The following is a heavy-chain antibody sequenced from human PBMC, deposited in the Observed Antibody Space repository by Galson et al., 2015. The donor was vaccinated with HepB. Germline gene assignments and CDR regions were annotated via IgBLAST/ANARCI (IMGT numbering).Heavy chain of an antibody. D-gene: IGHD6-13*01. CDR2: ISYDGRNK. Sequence: SLRLSCAASGFTFSSYGMHWVRQAPGKGLECVAVISYDGRNKYYADSVKGRFTISRDNPKNTLYLQMNRLRVEDTAVYYCVRVYDVKGFDPWGQGTLVTVSS. J-gene: IGHJ5*02. CDR3: VRVYDVKGFDP. CDR1: GFTFSSYG. V-gene: IGHV3-30*03.